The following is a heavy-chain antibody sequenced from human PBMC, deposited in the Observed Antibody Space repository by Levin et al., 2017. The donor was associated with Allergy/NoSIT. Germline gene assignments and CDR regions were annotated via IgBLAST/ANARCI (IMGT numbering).Heavy chain of an antibody. CDR1: GFSLSNARMG. CDR2: IFSNDEK. D-gene: IGHD3-3*01. J-gene: IGHJ5*02. V-gene: IGHV2-26*01. CDR3: ARILAPPGVTIFGVVISKSSWFDP. Sequence: SGPTLVKPTETLTLTCTVSGFSLSNARMGVSWIRQPPGKALEWLAHIFSNDEKSYNTSLKSRLTISKDTSKSQVVLTMTNMDPVDTATYYCARILAPPGVTIFGVVISKSSWFDPWGQGTLVTVSS.